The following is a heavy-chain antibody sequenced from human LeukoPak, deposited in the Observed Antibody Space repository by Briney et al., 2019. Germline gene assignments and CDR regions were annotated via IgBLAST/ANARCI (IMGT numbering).Heavy chain of an antibody. J-gene: IGHJ3*02. CDR1: GGSFSSYY. V-gene: IGHV4-59*01. CDR2: IFYSGST. Sequence: SEALSLTCSVSGGSFSSYYWSWIRQPPGKGLEWIGNIFYSGSTNYTPSLKSRITMSIDRSKDQFSLKLSSVTAADTAVYYCARARNYYDSSDYYYEGDAFDIWGQGTMVTVSS. CDR3: ARARNYYDSSDYYYEGDAFDI. D-gene: IGHD3-22*01.